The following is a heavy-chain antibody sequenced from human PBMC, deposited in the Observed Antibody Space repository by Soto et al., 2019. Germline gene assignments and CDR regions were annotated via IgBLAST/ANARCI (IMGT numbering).Heavy chain of an antibody. CDR2: IGTAGDT. CDR3: ARDRYSSSWVPEDYYGMDV. CDR1: GFTFSGFD. Sequence: GGSLRLSCEASGFTFSGFDMHWVRQPTGKGLEWVSSIGTAGDTYYAVSVKGRFTISRDNAKNSLYLQMNSLRAEDMAVYYCARDRYSSSWVPEDYYGMDVWGQGTTVTVSS. D-gene: IGHD6-13*01. V-gene: IGHV3-13*01. J-gene: IGHJ6*02.